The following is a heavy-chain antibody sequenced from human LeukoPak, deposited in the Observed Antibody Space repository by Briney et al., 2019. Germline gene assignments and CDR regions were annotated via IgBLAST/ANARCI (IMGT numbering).Heavy chain of an antibody. CDR2: XXXXGSI. Sequence: SQTLYLTCTASGGSISSGAYYWSWLPQPPGXXXXXXXXXXXXGSIYYNTXXXGRITISVXPSKNLYSLKLSSVTAADTAVYYCARAEAPLWFGEFQGGYFDYWGQGTLVTVSS. CDR3: ARAEAPLWFGEFQGGYFDY. J-gene: IGHJ4*02. V-gene: IGHV4-30-4*01. CDR1: GGSISSGAYY. D-gene: IGHD3-10*01.